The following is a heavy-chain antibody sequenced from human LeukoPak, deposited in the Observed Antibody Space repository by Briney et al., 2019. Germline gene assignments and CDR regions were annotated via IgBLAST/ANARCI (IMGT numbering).Heavy chain of an antibody. Sequence: TPSETLSLTCTVSGGSISSYYWSWIRQPPGKGLEWIGYTYYSGSTNYNPSLKSRVTISVDTSKNQFSLKLSSVTAADTAVYYCARDQRVQYDSSGQGLAVYWGQGTLVTVSS. CDR1: GGSISSYY. CDR2: TYYSGST. D-gene: IGHD3-22*01. CDR3: ARDQRVQYDSSGQGLAVY. V-gene: IGHV4-59*12. J-gene: IGHJ4*02.